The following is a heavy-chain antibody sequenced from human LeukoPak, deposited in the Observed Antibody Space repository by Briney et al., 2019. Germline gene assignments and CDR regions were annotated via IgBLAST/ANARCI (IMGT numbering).Heavy chain of an antibody. D-gene: IGHD3-16*01. J-gene: IGHJ4*02. CDR2: INNDGNSP. V-gene: IGHV3-74*01. CDR1: GFTYRNYG. Sequence: GGSLRLSCAASGFTYRNYGMRWARQVPGKGLVWVSRINNDGNSPTYADSVKGRFTISRDNAKNTLYLQMNSLRADDTAVYYCTREYWGSSFDYWGQGTLVSVSS. CDR3: TREYWGSSFDY.